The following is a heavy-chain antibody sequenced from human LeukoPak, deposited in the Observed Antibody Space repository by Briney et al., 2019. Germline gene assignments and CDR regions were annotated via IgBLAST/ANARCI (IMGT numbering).Heavy chain of an antibody. Sequence: PGGSLRLSCAASGFTFSSYAMNWVRQAPGKGLEWVSIISGSGDRTYYADSVKGRFTISRDNAKNSLYLQMNSLRAEDTALYYCARESDIAVSGSLDVWGKGTTVTVSS. J-gene: IGHJ6*04. CDR2: ISGSGDRT. V-gene: IGHV3-23*01. CDR1: GFTFSSYA. D-gene: IGHD6-19*01. CDR3: ARESDIAVSGSLDV.